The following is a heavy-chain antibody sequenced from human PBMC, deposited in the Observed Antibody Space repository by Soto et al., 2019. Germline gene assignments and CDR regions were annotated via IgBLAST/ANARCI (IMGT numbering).Heavy chain of an antibody. CDR2: IYYTGAT. J-gene: IGHJ4*02. CDR1: SGSISSGNW. V-gene: IGHV4-4*02. Sequence: QVQLQESGPGLVESSGTLSLTCEVSSGSISSGNWWCWVRQPPGKGLEWIGEIYYTGATNYNPSLKSRVTMTIDKSKDQFSLNLRSATAADTAVYYCARVFSSGSGWMYYFDFWGQGILVSVSS. D-gene: IGHD6-25*01. CDR3: ARVFSSGSGWMYYFDF.